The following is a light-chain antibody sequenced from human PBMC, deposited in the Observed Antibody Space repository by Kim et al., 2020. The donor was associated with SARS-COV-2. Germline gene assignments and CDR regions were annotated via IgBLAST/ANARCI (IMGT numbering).Light chain of an antibody. V-gene: IGKV3-20*01. Sequence: EIVLTQSPGTLSLSPGERATLSCRASQSVSSSYLVWYQQKPGQAPRLLIYGASSRATGIPDRFSGSGSGTDFTLTISRLEPEDFAVYYCQQYGSSPLTFGGETKVEI. CDR2: GAS. CDR3: QQYGSSPLT. J-gene: IGKJ4*01. CDR1: QSVSSSY.